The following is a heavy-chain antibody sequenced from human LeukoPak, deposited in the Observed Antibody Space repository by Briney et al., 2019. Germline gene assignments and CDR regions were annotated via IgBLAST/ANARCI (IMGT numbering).Heavy chain of an antibody. CDR2: INPNSGGT. J-gene: IGHJ4*02. D-gene: IGHD3-3*01. Sequence: ASVKVSCKASGYTFTGYYMHWVRQAPGQGLEWMGWINPNSGGTNYAQKFQGRVTMTRDTSISTAYMELSRLRYDDTAVFYCARFPAGGVVIRKYYFDYWGQGTLVTVSS. CDR1: GYTFTGYY. V-gene: IGHV1-2*02. CDR3: ARFPAGGVVIRKYYFDY.